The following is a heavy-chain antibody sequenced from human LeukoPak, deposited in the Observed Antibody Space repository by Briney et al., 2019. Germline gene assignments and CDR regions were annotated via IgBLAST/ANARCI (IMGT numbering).Heavy chain of an antibody. Sequence: GGSLRLSCAASGFTFSSYAMHWVRQAPGKGLEWGAVISYDGSNKYYADSVKGRFTISRDNSKNTLYLQMNSLRAEDTAVYYCARDPQSNQAGLMGAFDIWGQGTMVTVSS. D-gene: IGHD6-13*01. CDR2: ISYDGSNK. CDR1: GFTFSSYA. V-gene: IGHV3-30-3*01. J-gene: IGHJ3*02. CDR3: ARDPQSNQAGLMGAFDI.